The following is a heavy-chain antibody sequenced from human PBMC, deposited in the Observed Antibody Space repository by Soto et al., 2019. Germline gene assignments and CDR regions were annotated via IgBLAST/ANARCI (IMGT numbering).Heavy chain of an antibody. CDR1: GYTFTSYH. Sequence: ASVKVSCKASGYTFTSYHIHWVRQAPGQGLEWMGIIDPSGGSTTYAQNFQGRVTMTRDTSTSIVYMELSSLRSEDTAVYYCAKAHGWLQLYDAFDIWGQGTMVTVSS. D-gene: IGHD5-12*01. CDR2: IDPSGGST. V-gene: IGHV1-46*01. J-gene: IGHJ3*02. CDR3: AKAHGWLQLYDAFDI.